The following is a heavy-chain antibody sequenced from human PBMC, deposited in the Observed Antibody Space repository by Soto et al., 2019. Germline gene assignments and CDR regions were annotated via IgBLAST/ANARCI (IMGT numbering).Heavy chain of an antibody. V-gene: IGHV1-69*01. CDR1: GGTFSGYV. CDR3: ASHGLGVSSPPYFDN. D-gene: IGHD3-16*01. J-gene: IGHJ4*02. Sequence: QLVQSGSEVKKPGSSVTVSCQASGGTFSGYVVTWVRQAPGQGLEWMGEFVPLFGTTNYAQRFSGRITLTAEESTSTAYMELTTLRSDDTAVYYCASHGLGVSSPPYFDNWGQGTLVTVSS. CDR2: FVPLFGTT.